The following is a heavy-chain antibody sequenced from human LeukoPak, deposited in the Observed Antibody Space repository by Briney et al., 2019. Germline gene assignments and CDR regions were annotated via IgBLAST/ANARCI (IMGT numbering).Heavy chain of an antibody. D-gene: IGHD3-22*01. CDR1: GFTFSDYA. V-gene: IGHV3-48*01. CDR3: ARGSTYYDSSGQVPFDY. J-gene: IGHJ4*02. CDR2: ISSSSSTI. Sequence: GGSQRLSCAASGFTFSDYAMHWVRQAPGKGLEWVSYISSSSSTIYYADSVKGRFTISRDNAKNSLYLQMNSLRAEDTAVYYCARGSTYYDSSGQVPFDYWGQGTLVTVSS.